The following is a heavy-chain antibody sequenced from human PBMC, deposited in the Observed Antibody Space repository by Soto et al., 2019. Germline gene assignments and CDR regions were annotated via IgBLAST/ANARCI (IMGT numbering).Heavy chain of an antibody. D-gene: IGHD2-2*01. CDR2: IYYSGTT. CDR3: ARCSLVVVPAPGFDP. V-gene: IGHV4-31*03. J-gene: IGHJ5*02. CDR1: DGSISSGGYY. Sequence: PSETLSLTCTVSDGSISSGGYYWSWIRQHPGKGLEWIGYIYYSGTTYYNPSLKSRVTISVDTSKNQFSLKLSSVSAADTALYYCARCSLVVVPAPGFDPWGRGTLVTV.